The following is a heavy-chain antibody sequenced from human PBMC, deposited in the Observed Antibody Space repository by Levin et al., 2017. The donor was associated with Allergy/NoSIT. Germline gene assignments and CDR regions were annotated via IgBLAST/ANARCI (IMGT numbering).Heavy chain of an antibody. D-gene: IGHD3-10*01. CDR1: GDSVSSNSAA. Sequence: SETLSLTCAISGDSVSSNSAAWNWIRQSPSRGLEWLGRTYYRSKWYNDYAVSVKSRITINPDTSKNQFSLQLNSVTPEDTAVYYCARDLNRSSGNSVVWFGELAPWFFDYWGQGTLVTVSS. J-gene: IGHJ4*02. CDR2: TYYRSKWYN. V-gene: IGHV6-1*01. CDR3: ARDLNRSSGNSVVWFGELAPWFFDY.